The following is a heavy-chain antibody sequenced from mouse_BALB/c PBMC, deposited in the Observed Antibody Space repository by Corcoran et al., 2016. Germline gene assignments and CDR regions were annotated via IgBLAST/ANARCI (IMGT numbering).Heavy chain of an antibody. CDR1: GYSITSGYY. D-gene: IGHD4-1*01. V-gene: IGHV3-6*02. CDR2: ISYDGSN. J-gene: IGHJ3*01. CDR3: ARQNWEAWFAY. Sequence: DVQLQESGPGLVKPSQSLSLTCSVTGYSITSGYYWNWIRQFPGNKLEWMGYISYDGSNNYNPSLKNRISITRDTSKNQFFLKLNSVTTEDTATYYCARQNWEAWFAYWGQGTLVTVSA.